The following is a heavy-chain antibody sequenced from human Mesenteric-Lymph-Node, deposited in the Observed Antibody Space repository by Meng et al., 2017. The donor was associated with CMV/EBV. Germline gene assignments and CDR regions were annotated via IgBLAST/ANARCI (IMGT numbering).Heavy chain of an antibody. CDR3: AKDDDFWSGSIDH. V-gene: IGHV3-23*01. CDR1: GFTFSSYA. CDR2: ISGSGGST. D-gene: IGHD3-3*01. Sequence: AAGFTFSSYAMSWVRQAPGEGLEWVSGISGSGGSTYYADSVKGRFTISRDNSKNTLFLQMNSLRAEDTAVYYCAKDDDFWSGSIDHWGQGTLVTVSS. J-gene: IGHJ4*02.